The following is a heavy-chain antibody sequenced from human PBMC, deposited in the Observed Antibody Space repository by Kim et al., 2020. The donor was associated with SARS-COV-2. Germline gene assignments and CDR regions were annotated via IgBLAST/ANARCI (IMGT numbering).Heavy chain of an antibody. Sequence: GGSLRLFCAASGFTFSSYSMNWVRQAPGKGLEWVSSISSSSSYIYYADSVKGRFTISRDNAKNSLYLQMNSLRAEDTAVYYCARDPEHPIVGANYYFDYWGQGTLVTVSS. V-gene: IGHV3-21*01. J-gene: IGHJ4*02. CDR3: ARDPEHPIVGANYYFDY. CDR2: ISSSSSYI. D-gene: IGHD1-26*01. CDR1: GFTFSSYS.